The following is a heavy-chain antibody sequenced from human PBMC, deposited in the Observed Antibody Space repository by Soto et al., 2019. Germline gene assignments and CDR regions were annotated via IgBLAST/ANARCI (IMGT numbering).Heavy chain of an antibody. CDR3: ARVFPGGQLGHGKDSQH. Sequence: ASLKVSCKASGYTFTSYDINWVRQATGQGLEWMGWMNPNSGNTGYAQKFQGRVTMTRNTSISTAYMELSSLRSEDTAVYYCARVFPGGQLGHGKDSQHWSQGTLVTVSS. CDR1: GYTFTSYD. J-gene: IGHJ1*01. CDR2: MNPNSGNT. V-gene: IGHV1-8*01. D-gene: IGHD1-1*01.